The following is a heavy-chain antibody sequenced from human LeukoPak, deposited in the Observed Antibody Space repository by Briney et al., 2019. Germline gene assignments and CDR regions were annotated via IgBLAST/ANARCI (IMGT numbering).Heavy chain of an antibody. CDR3: ARGRYYDSSGRNYFDY. J-gene: IGHJ4*02. CDR2: IYTSGST. Sequence: SETLSLTCTVSGGSISSHYWSWIRQPAGKGLEWIGRIYTSGSTNYNPSLKSRVTMSVDTSKNQFSLKLSSATAADTAVYYCARGRYYDSSGRNYFDYWGQGTLVTVSS. CDR1: GGSISSHY. D-gene: IGHD3-22*01. V-gene: IGHV4-4*07.